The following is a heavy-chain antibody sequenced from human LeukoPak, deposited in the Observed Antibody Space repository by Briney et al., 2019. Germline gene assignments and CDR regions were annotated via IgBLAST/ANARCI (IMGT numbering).Heavy chain of an antibody. CDR2: VSSSGGDT. J-gene: IGHJ4*02. CDR1: GFTFSSYA. Sequence: GGSLRLSCAASGFTFSSYAMSWVRQAPGKGLEWVSAVSSSGGDTYYADSAKGRFTISRDNSKNTLYLQMNSLRAEDTAVYYCAKGSGSYKGIDYWGQGTLVTVSS. CDR3: AKGSGSYKGIDY. V-gene: IGHV3-23*01. D-gene: IGHD3-10*01.